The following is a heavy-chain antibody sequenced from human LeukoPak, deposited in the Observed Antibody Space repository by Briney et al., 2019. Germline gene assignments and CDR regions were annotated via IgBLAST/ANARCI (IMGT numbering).Heavy chain of an antibody. CDR3: AREEGALDY. D-gene: IGHD3-16*01. Sequence: PGGSLRLSCAASGFIFSSYGINWVRQAPGKGLEWVSYISSSSTIYYADSVRGRFTISRDNAKNSLYLQMDSLRAEDTAVYYCAREEGALDYWGQGTLVTVSS. CDR1: GFIFSSYG. CDR2: ISSSSTI. V-gene: IGHV3-48*01. J-gene: IGHJ4*02.